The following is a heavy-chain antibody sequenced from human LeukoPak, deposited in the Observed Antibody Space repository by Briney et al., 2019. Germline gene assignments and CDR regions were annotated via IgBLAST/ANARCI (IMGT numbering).Heavy chain of an antibody. CDR3: ARDPDHYDFWSGYPPMDV. Sequence: PSQTLSLTCTVSGGSISSGGYYWSWIRQPPGKGLEWIGYIYHSGSTYYNPSLKSRVTISVDRSKNQFSLKLSSVTAADTAVYYCARDPDHYDFWSGYPPMDVWGKGTTVTVSS. CDR1: GGSISSGGYY. V-gene: IGHV4-30-2*01. CDR2: IYHSGST. D-gene: IGHD3-3*01. J-gene: IGHJ6*03.